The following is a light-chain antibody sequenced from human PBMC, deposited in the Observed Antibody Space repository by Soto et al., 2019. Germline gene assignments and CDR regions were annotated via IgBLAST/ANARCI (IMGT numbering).Light chain of an antibody. J-gene: IGLJ2*01. CDR2: DVS. Sequence: QSALTQPRSVSGSPGQSVTISCTGTSSDVGGYNYVSWYQQHPGKAPKLMIFDVSQRPSGVPDRFSGSKSGNTASLTISGLQAEDAADYYCSSYAGSYVVFGGGTKLTVL. CDR3: SSYAGSYVV. CDR1: SSDVGGYNY. V-gene: IGLV2-11*01.